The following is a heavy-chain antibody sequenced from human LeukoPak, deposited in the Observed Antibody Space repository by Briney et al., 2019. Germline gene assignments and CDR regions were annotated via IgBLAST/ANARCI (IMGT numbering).Heavy chain of an antibody. CDR1: GGTFSSYA. J-gene: IGHJ5*02. Sequence: SAKVSCKASGGTFSSYAISWVRQAPGQGLEWMGGIIPIFGTANYAQKFQGRVTITADKSTSTAYMELSSLRSEDTAVYYCARGGGGYNWNPGWYNWFDPWGQGTLVTVSS. CDR2: IIPIFGTA. D-gene: IGHD1-20*01. CDR3: ARGGGGYNWNPGWYNWFDP. V-gene: IGHV1-69*06.